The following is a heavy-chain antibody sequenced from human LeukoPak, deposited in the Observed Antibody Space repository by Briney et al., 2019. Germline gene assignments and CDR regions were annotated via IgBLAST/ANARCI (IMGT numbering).Heavy chain of an antibody. D-gene: IGHD1-26*01. J-gene: IGHJ4*02. CDR2: IYYSGST. Sequence: SETLSLTCTVSGGSISSYYWSWIRQPPGKGLEWIGYIYYSGSTNYNPSLKSRVTISVDTSKNQFSLKLSSVTAADTALYYCARAPSVGATSYFDYWGQGTLVTVSS. CDR3: ARAPSVGATSYFDY. CDR1: GGSISSYY. V-gene: IGHV4-59*01.